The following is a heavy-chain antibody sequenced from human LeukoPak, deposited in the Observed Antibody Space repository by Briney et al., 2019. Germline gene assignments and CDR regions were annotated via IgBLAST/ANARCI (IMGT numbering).Heavy chain of an antibody. CDR2: INTNTENP. D-gene: IGHD3-16*02. V-gene: IGHV7-4-1*02. CDR3: ARDRDYVWGSYRYPDYYYYGMDV. Sequence: ASVKVSCKASGSTFTSYDMNWVRQAHAQGLEWMGWINTNTENPTYAQGFTGRFVFSLDTSVSTAYLQISSLKAEDTAVYYCARDRDYVWGSYRYPDYYYYGMDVWGQGTRVSVSS. CDR1: GSTFTSYD. J-gene: IGHJ6*02.